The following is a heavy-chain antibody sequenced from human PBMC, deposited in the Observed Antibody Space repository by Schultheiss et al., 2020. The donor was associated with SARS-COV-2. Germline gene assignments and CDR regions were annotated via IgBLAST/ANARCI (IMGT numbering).Heavy chain of an antibody. Sequence: SETLSLTCAVSGYSISSGYYWGWIRQPPGKGLEWIGYIYYSGSTYYNPSLKSRVTISVDTSKNQFSLKLSSVTAADTAVYYCARVVVPAAIVYYYYGMDVWGQGTTVTVSS. CDR3: ARVVVPAAIVYYYYGMDV. J-gene: IGHJ6*02. CDR1: GYSISSGYY. V-gene: IGHV4-38-2*01. CDR2: IYYSGST. D-gene: IGHD2-2*01.